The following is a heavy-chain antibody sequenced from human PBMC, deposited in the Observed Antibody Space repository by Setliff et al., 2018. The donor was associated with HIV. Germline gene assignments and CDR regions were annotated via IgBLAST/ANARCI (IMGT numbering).Heavy chain of an antibody. J-gene: IGHJ5*02. Sequence: SVKVSCKASGFTFTSSAMQWVRQARGQRLEWIGWIVVGSGNTNYAQKFQERVTTTRDMSTSTAYMELSSLRSEDTAVYYCAADLGAVLWFGEFGFDPWGQGTLVTVSS. D-gene: IGHD3-10*01. V-gene: IGHV1-58*02. CDR2: IVVGSGNT. CDR3: AADLGAVLWFGEFGFDP. CDR1: GFTFTSSA.